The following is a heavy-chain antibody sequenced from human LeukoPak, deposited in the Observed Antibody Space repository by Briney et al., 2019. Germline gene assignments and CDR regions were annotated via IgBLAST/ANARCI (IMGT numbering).Heavy chain of an antibody. Sequence: GTLCLSCAASGFTISTYYLSWVRQAPGKGLEGVGNIKQGGSKNYYVDSVRGRFTISRDNAKNSLYLQMNSLRAEDSAVYYCAREGLNYYYYMDVWGKGTTVTVSS. CDR2: IKQGGSKN. J-gene: IGHJ6*03. V-gene: IGHV3-7*01. CDR3: AREGLNYYYYMDV. D-gene: IGHD3/OR15-3a*01. CDR1: GFTISTYY.